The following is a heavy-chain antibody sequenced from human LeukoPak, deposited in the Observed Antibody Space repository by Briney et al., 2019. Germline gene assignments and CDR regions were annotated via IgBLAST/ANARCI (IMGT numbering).Heavy chain of an antibody. D-gene: IGHD3-10*01. Sequence: SVKVSCKASGGTFSSYAISWVRQAPGQGLEWMGGIIPIFGTANYAQKFQGRVTITADESTSTAHMELSSLRSEDTAVYYCARRSSRRGGAFDIWGQGTMVTVSS. J-gene: IGHJ3*02. CDR1: GGTFSSYA. CDR3: ARRSSRRGGAFDI. CDR2: IIPIFGTA. V-gene: IGHV1-69*01.